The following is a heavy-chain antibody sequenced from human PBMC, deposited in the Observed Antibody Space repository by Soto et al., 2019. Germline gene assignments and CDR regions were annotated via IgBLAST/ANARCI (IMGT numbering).Heavy chain of an antibody. CDR2: VFSSGST. V-gene: IGHV4-4*07. D-gene: IGHD3-3*02. CDR1: GGAISCYY. Sequence: PAETLSLTCSVPGGAISCYYWSWVRQPAGKGLEWIGRVFSSGSTNYNASLKSRVTMSIDTSKNEVSLTLRSVTAADTGVYYCARVAFSCFGMDVWGPGTTVTVSS. J-gene: IGHJ6*02. CDR3: ARVAFSCFGMDV.